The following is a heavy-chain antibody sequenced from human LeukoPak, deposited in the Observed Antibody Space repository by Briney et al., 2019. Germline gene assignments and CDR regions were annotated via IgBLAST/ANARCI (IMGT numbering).Heavy chain of an antibody. CDR2: IYYSGST. Sequence: SETLSLTCTVSGGSVSSGSYYWRWIRQPPGKGLEWIGYIYYSGSTNYNPSLKSRVTISVDTSKNQFSLKLSSVTAADTAVYYCARAGGLNWGQGTLVTVSS. D-gene: IGHD3-16*01. J-gene: IGHJ4*02. CDR1: GGSVSSGSYY. V-gene: IGHV4-61*01. CDR3: ARAGGLN.